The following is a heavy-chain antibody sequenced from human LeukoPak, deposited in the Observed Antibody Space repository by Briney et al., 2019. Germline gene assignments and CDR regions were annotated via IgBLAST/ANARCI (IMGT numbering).Heavy chain of an antibody. CDR3: ARNISGLGLYSHHAYDPAGAFDI. CDR1: GYSFNSVYY. V-gene: IGHV4-38-2*02. CDR2: IYNSGST. D-gene: IGHD1-20*01. Sequence: SETLSLTCTVSGYSFNSVYYWAWIRQPPGKGLEWVGSIYNSGSTSYNPSLKSRVTLSLDTSKSQFSLRLTSVTAADTAVYYCARNISGLGLYSHHAYDPAGAFDIWGQGTMVTVSS. J-gene: IGHJ3*02.